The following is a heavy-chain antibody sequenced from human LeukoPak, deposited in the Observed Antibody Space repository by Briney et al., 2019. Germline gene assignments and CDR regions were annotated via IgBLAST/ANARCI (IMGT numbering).Heavy chain of an antibody. CDR1: GVSISSSSYY. CDR2: IYYSGST. CDR3: ARGGRMVRGVFDY. J-gene: IGHJ4*02. D-gene: IGHD3-10*01. V-gene: IGHV4-39*07. Sequence: SETLSLTCTVSGVSISSSSYYWGWIRQPPGKGLEWIGSIYYSGSTYYNPSLKSRVTISVDTSKNQFSLKLSSVTAADTAVYYCARGGRMVRGVFDYWGQGTLVTVSS.